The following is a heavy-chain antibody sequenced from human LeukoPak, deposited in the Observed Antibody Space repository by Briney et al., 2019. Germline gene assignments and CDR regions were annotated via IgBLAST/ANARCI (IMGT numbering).Heavy chain of an antibody. CDR3: AKGHSDSSGYYYFDS. D-gene: IGHD3-22*01. CDR1: GFTFSSYA. Sequence: GGSLRLSCAASGFTFSSYAMSWVRQAPGKGLEWVSAISGSGGSTYYADSVKGRFTISRDNSKNTLYLQMNSLRAEDTAVYYCAKGHSDSSGYYYFDSWGQGTLVTVSS. CDR2: ISGSGGST. V-gene: IGHV3-23*01. J-gene: IGHJ4*02.